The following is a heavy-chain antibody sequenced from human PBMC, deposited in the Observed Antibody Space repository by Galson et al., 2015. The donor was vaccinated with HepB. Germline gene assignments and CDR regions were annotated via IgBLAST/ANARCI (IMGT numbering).Heavy chain of an antibody. Sequence: SVKVSCKVSGYTLTELSMHWVRQAPGKGLGWMGGFDPEDGETIYAQKFQGRVTMTEDTSTDTAYMELSSLRSEDTAVYYCATDLKGQWLVSLFDYWGQGTLVTVSS. CDR3: ATDLKGQWLVSLFDY. CDR1: GYTLTELS. CDR2: FDPEDGET. V-gene: IGHV1-24*01. J-gene: IGHJ4*02. D-gene: IGHD6-19*01.